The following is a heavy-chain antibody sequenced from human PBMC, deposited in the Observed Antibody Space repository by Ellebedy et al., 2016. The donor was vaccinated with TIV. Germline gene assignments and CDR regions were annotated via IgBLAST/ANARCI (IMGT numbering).Heavy chain of an antibody. CDR2: IYPGDFDN. V-gene: IGHV5-51*01. Sequence: PGGSLRLSCKGSGYTFTDYWIGWVRQMPGKGLEWMGIIYPGDFDNRYGPSFQGQVTISVDKSISTAYLQLSSLKDSDTAMYYCARQAGGVIIQAGLDSWGQGTLVTVSS. D-gene: IGHD3-10*01. CDR3: ARQAGGVIIQAGLDS. CDR1: GYTFTDYW. J-gene: IGHJ4*02.